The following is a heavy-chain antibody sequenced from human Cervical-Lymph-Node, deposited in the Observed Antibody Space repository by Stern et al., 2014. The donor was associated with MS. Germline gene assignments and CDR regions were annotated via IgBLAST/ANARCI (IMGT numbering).Heavy chain of an antibody. D-gene: IGHD4-11*01. J-gene: IGHJ2*01. CDR3: ARGVTAVTNYVPNWCFDL. V-gene: IGHV4-39*02. Sequence: QLQLQESVPGLVKPSATLSLTCTVSGGSITNRDYWGWIRQSPGKGLEWIGRVYYSGITYYRPSLNSRATISIATSSTHFFLNLNSVTATDTAVYFCARGVTAVTNYVPNWCFDLWGRGTLVTVSS. CDR2: VYYSGIT. CDR1: GGSITNRDY.